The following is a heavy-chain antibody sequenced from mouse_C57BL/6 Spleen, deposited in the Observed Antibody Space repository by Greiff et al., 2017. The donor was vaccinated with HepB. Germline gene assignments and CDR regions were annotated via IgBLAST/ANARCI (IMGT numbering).Heavy chain of an antibody. Sequence: EVKVVESGGGLVKPGGSLKLSCAASGFTFSSYTMSWVRQTPEKRLEWVATISGGGGNTYYPDSVKGRFTISRDNAKNTLYLQMSSLRSEDTALYYCARRGYYGSSYYFDYWGQGTTLTVSS. CDR1: GFTFSSYT. J-gene: IGHJ2*01. CDR2: ISGGGGNT. CDR3: ARRGYYGSSYYFDY. V-gene: IGHV5-9*01. D-gene: IGHD1-1*01.